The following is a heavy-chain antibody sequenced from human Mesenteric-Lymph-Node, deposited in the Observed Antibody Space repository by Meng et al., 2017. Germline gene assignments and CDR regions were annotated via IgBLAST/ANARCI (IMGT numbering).Heavy chain of an antibody. D-gene: IGHD6-19*01. V-gene: IGHV1-46*03. Sequence: GQVVQSGGEVMKPGASVKVSCKASGDTFTSYYIHWVRQAPGQGLEWMGKINPSGVSTSYAQKFQGRVTMTRDTSTSAVYMELSSLRSEDTAVYYCTRGGGGSGGRFDYWGQGTLVTVSS. J-gene: IGHJ4*02. CDR1: GDTFTSYY. CDR2: INPSGVST. CDR3: TRGGGGSGGRFDY.